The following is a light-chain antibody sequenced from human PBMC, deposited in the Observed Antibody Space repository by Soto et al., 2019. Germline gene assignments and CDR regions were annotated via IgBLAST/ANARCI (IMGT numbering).Light chain of an antibody. J-gene: IGKJ1*01. CDR1: QAITND. V-gene: IGKV1-17*01. Sequence: DIQMTQSPSSLSASGGDRVTITCRASQAITNDLSWYQQKPGEPPKRLIYAASTLHSGVPSRFSGSGSGTEFTLTISSLQPEDFATYFCLQHNSYPRTFGQGTKVEIK. CDR3: LQHNSYPRT. CDR2: AAS.